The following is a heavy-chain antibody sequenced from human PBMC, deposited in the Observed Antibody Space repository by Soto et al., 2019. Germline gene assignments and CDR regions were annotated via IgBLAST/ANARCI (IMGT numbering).Heavy chain of an antibody. Sequence: QVQLQESGPGLVKPSETLSLTCTVSGGSISSYYWSWIRQPPGKGLEWIGYIYYSGSTNYNPPLKSRVTISVDTSKNQFSLKLSSVTAADTAVYYCARRWGDAFDFWGQGTMLTVSS. D-gene: IGHD3-16*01. J-gene: IGHJ3*01. V-gene: IGHV4-59*08. CDR1: GGSISSYY. CDR2: IYYSGST. CDR3: ARRWGDAFDF.